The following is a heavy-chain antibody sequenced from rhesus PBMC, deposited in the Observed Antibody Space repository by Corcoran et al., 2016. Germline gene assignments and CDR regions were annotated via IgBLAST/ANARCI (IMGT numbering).Heavy chain of an antibody. CDR3: AREGYSSSLANDY. CDR2: ISYTGGST. J-gene: IGHJ4*01. D-gene: IGHD6-43*01. V-gene: IGHV3S18*01. CDR1: GFSFSAHY. Sequence: EGQLVESGGGLAKPGGSLRLSCSASGFSFSAHYMYWVRQAPGKGLGWVSGISYTGGSTYYADSVKGRFTISRENAKNTLYLQMDSLRAEDTAVYYCAREGYSSSLANDYWGQGVLVTVSS.